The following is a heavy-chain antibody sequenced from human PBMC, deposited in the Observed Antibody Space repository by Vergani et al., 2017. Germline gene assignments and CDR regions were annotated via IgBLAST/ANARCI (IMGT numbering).Heavy chain of an antibody. CDR1: GGSFSGYY. CDR3: AKRGHGYCSGGSCYGMDV. V-gene: IGHV4-34*01. J-gene: IGHJ6*02. D-gene: IGHD2-15*01. CDR2: INHSGST. Sequence: QVQLQQWGAGLLKPSETLSLTCAVYGGSFSGYYWSWIRQPPGKGLEWIGEINHSGSTNYNPSLKSRVTISVDTSKNQFSLKLSSVTAADTAVYYCAKRGHGYCSGGSCYGMDVWGQGTTVTVSS.